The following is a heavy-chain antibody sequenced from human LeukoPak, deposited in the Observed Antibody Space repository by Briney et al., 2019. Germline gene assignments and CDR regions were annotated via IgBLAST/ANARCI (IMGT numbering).Heavy chain of an antibody. Sequence: SETLSLTCSVSGGSISSYYWSWIRQSPDKGLELIGYIHFSGSTDYNPSLKSRVTISVDTSKNQFSLRLSSVTAADTAVYYCARGFMGANFDYWGQGTLVTVSS. D-gene: IGHD3-16*01. CDR3: ARGFMGANFDY. J-gene: IGHJ4*02. V-gene: IGHV4-59*01. CDR1: GGSISSYY. CDR2: IHFSGST.